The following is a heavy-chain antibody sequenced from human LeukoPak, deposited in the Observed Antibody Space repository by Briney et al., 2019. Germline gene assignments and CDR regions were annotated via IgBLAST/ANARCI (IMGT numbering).Heavy chain of an antibody. CDR2: IYYSGST. Sequence: SETLSLTCTVSGGSISSYYWSWIRQPPGKGLEWIGYIYYSGSTNYNPSLEGRVTISVDTSKNQFSLKLSSVTAADTAVYYCARANWGFPTAYYFDYWGQGTLVTVSS. CDR3: ARANWGFPTAYYFDY. D-gene: IGHD7-27*01. CDR1: GGSISSYY. J-gene: IGHJ4*02. V-gene: IGHV4-59*08.